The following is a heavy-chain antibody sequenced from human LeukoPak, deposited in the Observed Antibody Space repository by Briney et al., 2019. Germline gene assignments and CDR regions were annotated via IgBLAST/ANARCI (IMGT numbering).Heavy chain of an antibody. CDR1: GYTFTSYG. V-gene: IGHV1-18*01. J-gene: IGHJ4*02. Sequence: GASVKVSCKASGYTFTSYGISWVRQAPGQGLEWMGWISAYNGNTNYAQKLQGRVTMTTDTSTSTAYMELRSLRSDDTAVYCCAREEYYYDSSGYSLDALGYWGQGTLVTVSS. D-gene: IGHD3-22*01. CDR2: ISAYNGNT. CDR3: AREEYYYDSSGYSLDALGY.